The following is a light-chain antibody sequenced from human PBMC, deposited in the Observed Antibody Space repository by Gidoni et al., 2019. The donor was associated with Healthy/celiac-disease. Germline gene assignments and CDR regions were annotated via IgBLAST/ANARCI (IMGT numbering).Light chain of an antibody. CDR3: QQYNNWRLT. J-gene: IGKJ4*01. CDR1: QSVSSN. CDR2: GAS. V-gene: IGKV3-15*01. Sequence: EIVMTQSPATLSVSPGDRATLSCRASQSVSSNLAWYQQQPGQAPRLLIYGASTRATGIPARFSGSGSGTEFTLTISSLQSEDFAVYYCQQYNNWRLTFGGGTKVEIK.